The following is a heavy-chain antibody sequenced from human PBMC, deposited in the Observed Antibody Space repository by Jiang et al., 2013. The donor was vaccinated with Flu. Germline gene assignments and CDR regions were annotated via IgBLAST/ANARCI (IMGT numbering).Heavy chain of an antibody. CDR1: GPLHRRWLL. D-gene: IGHD1-26*01. Sequence: CAVSGPLHRRWLLLGLDPADPQGRGWNGLRVFIILGPPHSNPSLRSQVTMSVDTSKNQFSLNLYSVTAADTAVYYCGRHWDKIGYFDYWGQGTLVTVSS. CDR3: GRHWDKIGYFDY. V-gene: IGHV4-38-2*01. CDR2: FIILGPP. J-gene: IGHJ4*02.